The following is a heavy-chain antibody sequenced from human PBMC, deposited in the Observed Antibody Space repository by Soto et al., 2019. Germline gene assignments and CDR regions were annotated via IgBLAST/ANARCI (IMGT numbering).Heavy chain of an antibody. CDR3: ARLWAGRNYYYMDF. Sequence: SETLSLTCTVSGGSISSYYWSWIRQPPGKGLEWIGYIYYSGSTNYNPSLKSRVTISVDTSKNQFSLKLSSVTAADTAVYYCARLWAGRNYYYMDFWGKGTTVTVSS. CDR1: GGSISSYY. CDR2: IYYSGST. J-gene: IGHJ6*03. D-gene: IGHD1-26*01. V-gene: IGHV4-59*08.